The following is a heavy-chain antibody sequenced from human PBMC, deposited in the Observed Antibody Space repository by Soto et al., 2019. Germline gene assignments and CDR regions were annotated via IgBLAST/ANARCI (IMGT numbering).Heavy chain of an antibody. J-gene: IGHJ4*02. D-gene: IGHD3-3*01. CDR1: GFTFSSYA. Sequence: EVQLLESGGGLVQPGGSLRLSCAASGFTFSSYAMSWVRQAPGKGLEWVSAISGSGGSTYYADSVKGRFTISRDNSKNTLYLQMNSLRAEDTAVYYCAKDRVNRGTICGVVIDWGQGTLVTVSS. CDR2: ISGSGGST. CDR3: AKDRVNRGTICGVVID. V-gene: IGHV3-23*01.